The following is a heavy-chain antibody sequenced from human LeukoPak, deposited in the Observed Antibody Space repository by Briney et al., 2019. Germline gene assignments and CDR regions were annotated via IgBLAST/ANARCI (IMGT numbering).Heavy chain of an antibody. V-gene: IGHV4-39*02. CDR2: IYYSGST. Sequence: TSETLPLTCTVSGGSISSSSYYWGWIRQPPGKGLEWIGSIYYSGSTYYNPSLKSRVTISVDTSKNQFSLKLSSVTAADTAVYYCARETALLRGYYYYGMDVWGQGTTVTVSS. CDR3: ARETALLRGYYYYGMDV. J-gene: IGHJ6*02. CDR1: GGSISSSSYY.